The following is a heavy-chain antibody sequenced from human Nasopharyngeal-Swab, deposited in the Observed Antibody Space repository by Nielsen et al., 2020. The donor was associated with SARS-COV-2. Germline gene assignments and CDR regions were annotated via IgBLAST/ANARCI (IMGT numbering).Heavy chain of an antibody. CDR2: IYSGGST. D-gene: IGHD3-10*01. V-gene: IGHV3-66*01. J-gene: IGHJ4*02. CDR3: ARVYYGSGSS. CDR1: GFTVSSNY. Sequence: GESLKISCAASGFTVSSNYMSWVRQAPGKGLEWVSAIYSGGSTYYADSVKGRFTISRDNSKNTLYLQMNSLRAEDTAVYYCARVYYGSGSSWGQGTLVTVSS.